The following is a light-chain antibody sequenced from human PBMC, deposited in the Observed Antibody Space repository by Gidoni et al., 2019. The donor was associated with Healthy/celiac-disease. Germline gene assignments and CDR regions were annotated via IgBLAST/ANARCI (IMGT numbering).Light chain of an antibody. CDR2: AAS. CDR3: QQSYSTLALT. V-gene: IGKV1-39*01. J-gene: IGKJ4*01. CDR1: QSISSY. Sequence: DIQMTQSPSSLSASVGDRVTITCLASQSISSYLNWYQHKPGKAPKLLIYAASSLQSGVPSRFSGSGSGTDFTLTISSLQPEDFATYYCQQSYSTLALTFXGXTKVEIK.